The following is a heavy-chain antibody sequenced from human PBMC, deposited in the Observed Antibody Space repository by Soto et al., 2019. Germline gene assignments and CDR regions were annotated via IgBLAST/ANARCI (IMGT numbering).Heavy chain of an antibody. CDR3: GTGGNSFGVVRKHWFDP. CDR1: GVSMSGFY. V-gene: IGHV4-59*13. J-gene: IGHJ5*02. Sequence: VQLHESGPGLVKPSETLSLTCSVSGVSMSGFYWSWIRQSPGQGLEWMGYIYYSGRTTYNPSLRSRVSISADMSKNQFFPHLTSVAAAATAVYFCGTGGNSFGVVRKHWFDPWGQGTLVTVSS. D-gene: IGHD3-3*01. CDR2: IYYSGRT.